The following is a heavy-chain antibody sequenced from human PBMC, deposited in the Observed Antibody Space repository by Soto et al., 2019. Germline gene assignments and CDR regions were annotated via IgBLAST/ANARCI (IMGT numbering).Heavy chain of an antibody. D-gene: IGHD6-6*01. Sequence: GASVKVSCKASGYTFTSYAMDWVRQAPGQRLEWMGWINAGNGNTKYSQKFQGRVTITRDTSASTAYMELNSLRAEDTAVYYCARRGSSSGGRVHWGQGTLVTVSS. V-gene: IGHV1-3*01. J-gene: IGHJ4*02. CDR2: INAGNGNT. CDR1: GYTFTSYA. CDR3: ARRGSSSGGRVH.